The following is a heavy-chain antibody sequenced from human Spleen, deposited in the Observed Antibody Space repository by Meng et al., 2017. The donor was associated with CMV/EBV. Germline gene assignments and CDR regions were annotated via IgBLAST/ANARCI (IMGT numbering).Heavy chain of an antibody. CDR1: GGSISNYY. Sequence: SETLSLTCTVSGGSISNYYWSWIRQPPGKGLEWIGEINHSGSTIYNPSLKSQATISVDTSKNQFSLKLSSVTAADTAVYYCARDLFVVVPAANGYWGQGTLVTVSS. D-gene: IGHD2-2*01. CDR2: INHSGST. V-gene: IGHV4-34*01. CDR3: ARDLFVVVPAANGY. J-gene: IGHJ4*02.